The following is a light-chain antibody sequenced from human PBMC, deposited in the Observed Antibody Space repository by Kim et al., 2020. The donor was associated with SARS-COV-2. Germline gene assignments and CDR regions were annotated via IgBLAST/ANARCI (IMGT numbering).Light chain of an antibody. J-gene: IGLJ2*01. CDR2: RDS. CDR1: NIGSKN. V-gene: IGLV3-9*01. CDR3: QVWDSSLVV. Sequence: VALGQTARITWGGNNIGSKNVHWYQQKPGQAPVLVIYRDSNRPSGIPERFSGSNSGNTATLTISRAQAGDEADYYCQVWDSSLVVFGGGTQLTVL.